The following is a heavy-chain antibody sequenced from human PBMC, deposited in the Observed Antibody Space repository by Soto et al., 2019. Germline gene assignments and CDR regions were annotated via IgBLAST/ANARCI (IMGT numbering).Heavy chain of an antibody. D-gene: IGHD3-22*01. CDR3: ASDFRRAYYDSSGFPDY. V-gene: IGHV3-33*01. CDR2: IWYDGSNK. J-gene: IGHJ4*02. CDR1: GFTFSSYG. Sequence: GGSLRLSCAASGFTFSSYGMHWVRQAPGKGLEWVAVIWYDGSNKYYADSVKGRFTISRDNSKNTLYLQMNSLRAEDTAVYYCASDFRRAYYDSSGFPDYWGQGTLVTVSS.